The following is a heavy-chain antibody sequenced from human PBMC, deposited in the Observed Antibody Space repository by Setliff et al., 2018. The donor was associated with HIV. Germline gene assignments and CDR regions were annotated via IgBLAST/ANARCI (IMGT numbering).Heavy chain of an antibody. D-gene: IGHD2-21*01. J-gene: IGHJ5*02. CDR1: GGSINSGSYY. Sequence: SETLSLTCTVSGGSINSGSYYWSWIRQPAGKGLEWIGSVSQSGSTYYNPSLKSRITISVGRSKNLFSLKLISVTAADQGVYYCARVPVAGANWFDPWGLGTLVTVSS. V-gene: IGHV4-39*01. CDR3: ARVPVAGANWFDP. CDR2: VSQSGST.